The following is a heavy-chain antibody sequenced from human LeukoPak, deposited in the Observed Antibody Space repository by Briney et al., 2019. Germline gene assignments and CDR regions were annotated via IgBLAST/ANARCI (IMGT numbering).Heavy chain of an antibody. V-gene: IGHV3-64*01. CDR1: GFTFSSFA. CDR3: VRAPRGAWLFDY. CDR2: ISSNGANT. D-gene: IGHD5-12*01. J-gene: IGHJ4*02. Sequence: GGSLRLSCAASGFTFSSFAMHWVRQAPGKGLEYVSAISSNGANTYYSNSVEGRFTISRDTSKNTLYPQMGSLRAEDMAVYYCVRAPRGAWLFDYWRQGTLVTVSS.